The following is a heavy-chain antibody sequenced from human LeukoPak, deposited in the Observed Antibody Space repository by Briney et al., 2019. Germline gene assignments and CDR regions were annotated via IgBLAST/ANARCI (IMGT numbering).Heavy chain of an antibody. V-gene: IGHV4-59*01. CDR1: GDSISNYY. J-gene: IGHJ4*02. Sequence: SETLSLTCTVSGDSISNYYWSWIRQPPGKGLEWIGYIYYSGSTSYNPSLKRRVIISVDTSKNQFFLDLSSVTAADTAMYYCARLGANGSGWYVLLWGQGTLVTVSS. D-gene: IGHD6-19*01. CDR3: ARLGANGSGWYVLL. CDR2: IYYSGST.